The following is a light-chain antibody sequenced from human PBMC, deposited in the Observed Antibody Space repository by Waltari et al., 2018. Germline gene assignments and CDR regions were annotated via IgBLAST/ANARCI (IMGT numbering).Light chain of an antibody. J-gene: IGLJ1*01. V-gene: IGLV2-23*02. Sequence: QSALTQPASVSGSPGQSLTIPCTGTSSDVGRYDLFSWYQQPPCKAPKLIIYEVNQRPSGVSNRFSGSKSGNTASLTISGLQAEDEADYYCCSYAGVDTFYVFGTGTKVTVL. CDR3: CSYAGVDTFYV. CDR1: SSDVGRYDL. CDR2: EVN.